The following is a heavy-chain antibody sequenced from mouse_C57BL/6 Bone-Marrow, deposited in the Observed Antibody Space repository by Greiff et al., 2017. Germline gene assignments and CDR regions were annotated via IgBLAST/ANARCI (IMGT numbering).Heavy chain of an antibody. CDR2: INPNNGGT. J-gene: IGHJ1*03. D-gene: IGHD1-1*01. CDR1: GYTFTDYY. Sequence: VQLQQSGPELVKPGASVKISCKASGYTFTDYYMNWVKQSHGKSLEWIGDINPNNGGTRYNQKFKGKATLTVYKSSSTAYMELRSLTSEDSAVYYCARFTTVAYWYFDVWGTGTTVTVSS. V-gene: IGHV1-26*01. CDR3: ARFTTVAYWYFDV.